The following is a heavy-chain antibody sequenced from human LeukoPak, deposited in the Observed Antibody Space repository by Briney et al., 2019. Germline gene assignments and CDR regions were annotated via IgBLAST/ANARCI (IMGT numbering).Heavy chain of an antibody. CDR2: IYQSGST. D-gene: IGHD6-13*01. V-gene: IGHV4-30-2*01. CDR1: GGSISSGGYS. CDR3: GRGGTAAAASGVDY. Sequence: KPSQTLSLTCVVTGGSISSGGYSWSWIRQPPGKGLEWIGYIYQSGSTYCNPSLESRVTISVDRSKNQFSLKLSSVTAADTAVYYCGRGGTAAAASGVDYWGQGTLVTVSS. J-gene: IGHJ4*02.